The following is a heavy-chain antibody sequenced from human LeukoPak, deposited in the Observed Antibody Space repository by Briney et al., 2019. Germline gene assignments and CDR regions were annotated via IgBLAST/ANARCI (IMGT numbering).Heavy chain of an antibody. Sequence: ASVKVSCKASGYTFTAYFLHWVRQAPGQGLEWMAWINPNSGDTKYAHKFQGRVTVARDTSITTTYMELSSLRSDDTAVYYCARVHDLTGLGYWGQGTLVTVSS. D-gene: IGHD3/OR15-3a*01. J-gene: IGHJ4*02. CDR1: GYTFTAYF. V-gene: IGHV1-2*02. CDR3: ARVHDLTGLGY. CDR2: INPNSGDT.